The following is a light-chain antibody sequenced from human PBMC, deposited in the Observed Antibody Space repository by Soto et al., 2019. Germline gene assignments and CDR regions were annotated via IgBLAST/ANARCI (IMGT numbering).Light chain of an antibody. V-gene: IGKV3-20*01. Sequence: EVGWTQARGSLSLGPSEGATLSCRASQSVSNNYLAWYQQKPGQAPRLLISAASSRATGIPDRFSGSGSGTDFTLTLSTLEPEDFAVHHCQQYGSLVPFAQGTKVDIK. J-gene: IGKJ1*01. CDR1: QSVSNNY. CDR3: QQYGSLVP. CDR2: AAS.